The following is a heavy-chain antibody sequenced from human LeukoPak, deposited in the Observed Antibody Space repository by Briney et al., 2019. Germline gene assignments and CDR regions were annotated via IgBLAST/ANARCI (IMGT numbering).Heavy chain of an antibody. CDR1: GGSFSGYY. CDR3: ARATDYYDSSGPSPPL. J-gene: IGHJ4*02. D-gene: IGHD3-22*01. Sequence: SETLSLTCAVYGGSFSGYYWSWIRQPPGKGLEWIGYIYYSGSTYYNPSLKSRVTISVDTSKNQFSLKLSSVTAADTAVYYCARATDYYDSSGPSPPLWGQGTLVTVSS. V-gene: IGHV4-59*12. CDR2: IYYSGST.